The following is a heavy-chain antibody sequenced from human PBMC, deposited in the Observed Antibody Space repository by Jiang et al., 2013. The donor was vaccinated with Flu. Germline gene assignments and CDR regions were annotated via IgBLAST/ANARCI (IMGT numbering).Heavy chain of an antibody. D-gene: IGHD3-3*01. V-gene: IGHV7-4-1*02. CDR3: ARDLPHYDFWSGYTYNWFDP. CDR2: INTNTGNP. CDR1: GYTFTSYA. Sequence: KASGYTFTSYAMNWVRQAPGQGLEWMGWINTNTGNPTYAQGFTGRFVFSLDTSVSTAYLQISSLKAEDTAVYYCARDLPHYDFWSGYTYNWFDPWGQGTLVTVSS. J-gene: IGHJ5*02.